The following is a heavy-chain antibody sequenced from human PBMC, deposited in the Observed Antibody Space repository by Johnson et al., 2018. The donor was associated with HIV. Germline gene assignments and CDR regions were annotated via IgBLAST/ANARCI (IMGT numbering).Heavy chain of an antibody. CDR1: DYY. D-gene: IGHD3-10*01. CDR2: ISSSGNTI. V-gene: IGHV3-11*04. J-gene: IGHJ3*02. CDR3: ARDKGRGAFDI. Sequence: DYYMSWIRQAPGKGLEWVSYISSSGNTIYYADSVKGRVTISRDNAKKSLYLQMNSLRAEDTAVYYCARDKGRGAFDIWGQGTMVTVSS.